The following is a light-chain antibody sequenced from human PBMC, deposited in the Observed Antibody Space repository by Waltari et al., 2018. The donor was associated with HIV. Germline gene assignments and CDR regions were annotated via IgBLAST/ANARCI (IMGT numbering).Light chain of an antibody. CDR3: QQYGSSPPVT. CDR2: GAS. J-gene: IGKJ5*01. Sequence: EIVLTQSPGTLPLSPGERATLSCRASQIVSSSYLAWYQKKPGQAPRLLIYGASSRATGIPDRFSGSGSGTDFTLTISRLEPEDFAVYYCQQYGSSPPVTFGQGTRLEIK. CDR1: QIVSSSY. V-gene: IGKV3-20*01.